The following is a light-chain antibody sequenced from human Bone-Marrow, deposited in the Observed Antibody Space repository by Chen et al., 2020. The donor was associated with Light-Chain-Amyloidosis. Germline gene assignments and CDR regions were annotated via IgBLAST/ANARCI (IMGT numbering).Light chain of an antibody. CDR2: RDT. V-gene: IGLV3-25*03. Sequence: SYELTQPPSVSVSPGQTARITCSGDDLPTKYAYWYQQKPGQAPVLVIHRDTERPSGISERFSGSSSGTTATLTISRGQAQDEADYHCQSANSSGTYEVRFGGGTKLTVL. CDR1: DLPTKY. CDR3: QSANSSGTYEVR. J-gene: IGLJ2*01.